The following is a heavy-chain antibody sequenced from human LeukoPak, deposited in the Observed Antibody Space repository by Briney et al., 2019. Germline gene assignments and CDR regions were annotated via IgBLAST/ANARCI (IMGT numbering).Heavy chain of an antibody. J-gene: IGHJ4*02. V-gene: IGHV3-48*01. CDR3: AKDLNGGFGTD. CDR2: ISSSSSTI. CDR1: GFTFSSYG. Sequence: GGSLRLSCAASGFTFSSYGMNWVRQAPGKGLEWVSYISSSSSTIYYADSVKGRFTISRDNAKNSLYLQMNSLRVEDTAVYYCAKDLNGGFGTDWGQGTLVTVSS. D-gene: IGHD3-10*01.